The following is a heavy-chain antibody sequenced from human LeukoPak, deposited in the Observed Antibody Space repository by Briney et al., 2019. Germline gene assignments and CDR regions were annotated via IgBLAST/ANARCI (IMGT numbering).Heavy chain of an antibody. CDR1: GGFISSYY. CDR3: ARQLGYCSGGSCYYFDY. D-gene: IGHD2-15*01. Sequence: SETLSLTCTVSGGFISSYYWSWIRQPPGKGLEWIGYIYYSGSTNYNPSLKSRVTISVDTSKNQFSLKLSSVTAADTAVYYCARQLGYCSGGSCYYFDYWGQGTLVTVSS. CDR2: IYYSGST. V-gene: IGHV4-59*08. J-gene: IGHJ4*02.